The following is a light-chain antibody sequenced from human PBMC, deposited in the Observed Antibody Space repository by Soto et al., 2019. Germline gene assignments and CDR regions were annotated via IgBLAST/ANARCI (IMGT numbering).Light chain of an antibody. J-gene: IGLJ3*02. CDR2: EVT. V-gene: IGLV2-8*01. CDR3: TSYVGNNIWV. Sequence: QSALTQPPFASGSPGQSVTISCTGTSSDVGVYNYVSWYQQYPGKAPKLMIYEVTKRPSGVPDRFSGSKSGNTASLTVSGLQAEDEADYYCTSYVGNNIWVFGGGTKLTVL. CDR1: SSDVGVYNY.